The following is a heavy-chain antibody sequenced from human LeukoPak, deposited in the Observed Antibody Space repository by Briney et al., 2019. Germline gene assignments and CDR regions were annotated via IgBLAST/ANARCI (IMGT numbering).Heavy chain of an antibody. D-gene: IGHD6-19*01. Sequence: ASVKVSCKASGYTLTDYYIHWVRQAPGQGLEWMGWINPNSGGTNYAQKFQGRVTMTRDTSISTAYMELSRLRSDDTAVYYCARVPLGWYSQTRIIDYWGQGTLVTVSS. J-gene: IGHJ4*02. V-gene: IGHV1-2*02. CDR2: INPNSGGT. CDR1: GYTLTDYY. CDR3: ARVPLGWYSQTRIIDY.